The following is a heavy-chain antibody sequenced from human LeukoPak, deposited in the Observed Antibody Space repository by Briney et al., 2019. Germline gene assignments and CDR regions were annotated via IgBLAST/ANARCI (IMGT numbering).Heavy chain of an antibody. Sequence: GGSLSLSCAASGFTFSSYGMHWVRQAPGKGLEWVAFIRYDGSNKYYADSVKGRFTISRDNSKNTLYLQMNSLRAEDTAVYYCAKDTTPPKAGFDPWGQGTLVTVSS. J-gene: IGHJ5*02. CDR2: IRYDGSNK. CDR1: GFTFSSYG. V-gene: IGHV3-30*02. CDR3: AKDTTPPKAGFDP. D-gene: IGHD1-14*01.